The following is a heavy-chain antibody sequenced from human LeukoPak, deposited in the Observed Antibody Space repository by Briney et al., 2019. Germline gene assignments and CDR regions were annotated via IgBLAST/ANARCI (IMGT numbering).Heavy chain of an antibody. J-gene: IGHJ2*01. Sequence: GGSLRLSCAASGFTFDDYAMHWVRHAPGKGLEWVSGISWNSGSIGYADSVKGRFTISRDNSKNTLYLQMNSLRAEDTAVYYCAKDVVAATVWYFDLWGRGTLVTVSS. CDR3: AKDVVAATVWYFDL. V-gene: IGHV3-9*01. CDR2: ISWNSGSI. CDR1: GFTFDDYA. D-gene: IGHD5-12*01.